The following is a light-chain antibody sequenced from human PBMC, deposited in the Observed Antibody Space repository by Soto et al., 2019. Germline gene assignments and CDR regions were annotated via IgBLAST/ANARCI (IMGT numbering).Light chain of an antibody. V-gene: IGKV1-5*01. J-gene: IGKJ5*01. CDR1: QTISNW. CDR2: GAS. CDR3: QQYSNWPPIT. Sequence: IQMTQSPSTLSASVGDRVTITCRASQTISNWLAWYQQKPGQAPKLLIYGASNRATGIPDRFSGSGSGTEFTLTISSLQSEDFAVYYCQQYSNWPPITFGQGTHWRL.